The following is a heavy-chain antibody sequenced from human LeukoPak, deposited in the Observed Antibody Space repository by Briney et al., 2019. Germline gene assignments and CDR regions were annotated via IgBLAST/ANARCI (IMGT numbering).Heavy chain of an antibody. Sequence: GGSLRLSCAASGFTFSSHGMNWVRQAPGKGLEWVSGIRGDGVTTYYADSVKGRFTISRDNSKNTLYLQMNTLRAKDTAVYYCARGRRFGGNFLGYYFDYWGQGTLVTVSS. CDR2: IRGDGVTT. J-gene: IGHJ4*02. CDR3: ARGRRFGGNFLGYYFDY. D-gene: IGHD3-10*01. CDR1: GFTFSSHG. V-gene: IGHV3-23*01.